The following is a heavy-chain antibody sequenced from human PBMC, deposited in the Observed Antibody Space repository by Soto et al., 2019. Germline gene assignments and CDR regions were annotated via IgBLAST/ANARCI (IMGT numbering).Heavy chain of an antibody. D-gene: IGHD6-13*01. CDR3: ARVVQQLVPYFFDY. CDR1: VGSISSGGFY. J-gene: IGHJ4*02. CDR2: IYYSGNT. V-gene: IGHV4-31*03. Sequence: SETLSLTCTVSVGSISSGGFYWSWIRQHPGKGLEWIGYIYYSGNTYYNPSLKSRVTMSVDTSKNQFSLKLRSVTAADTAVYYCARVVQQLVPYFFDYWGQGTLVTVSS.